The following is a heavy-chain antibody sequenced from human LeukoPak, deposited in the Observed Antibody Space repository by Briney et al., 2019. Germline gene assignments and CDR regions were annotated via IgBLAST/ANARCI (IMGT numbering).Heavy chain of an antibody. CDR2: IWYDESNE. Sequence: GGSLRLSCAASGFTFSSYGMHWVRQAPGKGLEWVAVIWYDESNEYYADSVRGRFTISRDNSKNTLYLQMNSLRAEDTAVYYCAREYKAALDYWGQGTLVTVSS. J-gene: IGHJ4*02. CDR1: GFTFSSYG. V-gene: IGHV3-33*01. D-gene: IGHD1-14*01. CDR3: AREYKAALDY.